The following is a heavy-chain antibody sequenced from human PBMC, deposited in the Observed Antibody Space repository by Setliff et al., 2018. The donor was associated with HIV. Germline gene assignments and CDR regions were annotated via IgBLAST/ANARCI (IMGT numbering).Heavy chain of an antibody. J-gene: IGHJ4*02. CDR2: IIPILGVA. D-gene: IGHD3-22*01. CDR3: ARGPYYYDSSGYSPLDY. CDR1: GYTFTSYD. Sequence: GASVKVSCKASGYTFTSYDINWVRQATGQGLDWMGRIIPILGVANYAQRFQGKVTITADKSTSTAYMELSSLRSEDTAVYYCARGPYYYDSSGYSPLDYWGQGTLVTVSS. V-gene: IGHV1-69*04.